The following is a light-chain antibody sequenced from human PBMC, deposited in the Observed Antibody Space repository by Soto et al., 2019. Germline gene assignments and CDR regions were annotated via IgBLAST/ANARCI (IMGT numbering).Light chain of an antibody. J-gene: IGLJ3*02. CDR2: EVT. CDR3: SSYSSISHWV. V-gene: IGLV2-14*01. Sequence: QSALTQPASVSGSPGQSITISYTGTSSDIGAYNHVSWYQQHPGKAPKLMIYEVTNRPSGVSIRFSGSKSGSAASLTISGLQAEDEGDYYCSSYSSISHWVFGGGTKLTVL. CDR1: SSDIGAYNH.